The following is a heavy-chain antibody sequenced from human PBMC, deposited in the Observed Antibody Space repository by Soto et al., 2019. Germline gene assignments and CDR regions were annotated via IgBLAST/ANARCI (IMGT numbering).Heavy chain of an antibody. CDR2: IKEDGSAT. CDR1: GFTFSRHW. V-gene: IGHV3-7*05. Sequence: EVQLVESGGGLVQPGGSLRVFCAASGFTFSRHWMSWVRQAPGKGLEWVANIKEDGSATYYMDSVRGRFTIARDNARNSMYLQMNSLRAEDTAVYYCAKIDYGDYVPIDYWGQGTLVTVS. J-gene: IGHJ4*02. CDR3: AKIDYGDYVPIDY. D-gene: IGHD4-17*01.